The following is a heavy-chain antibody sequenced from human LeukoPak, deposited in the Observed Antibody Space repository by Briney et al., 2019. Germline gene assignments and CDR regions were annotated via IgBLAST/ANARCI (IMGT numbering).Heavy chain of an antibody. V-gene: IGHV1-8*01. J-gene: IGHJ6*03. D-gene: IGHD6-19*01. CDR1: GYSFTNSD. CDR3: ARGPQWRGDYYYMDV. Sequence: AAVKVSCKASGYSFTNSDISWVRQATGPGLEWMGWMNPNSGNKGYAQKFQGRVTMTMNTSITTAYMELSSLRSEDTAVYYCARGPQWRGDYYYMDVWGRGTTVTVSS. CDR2: MNPNSGNK.